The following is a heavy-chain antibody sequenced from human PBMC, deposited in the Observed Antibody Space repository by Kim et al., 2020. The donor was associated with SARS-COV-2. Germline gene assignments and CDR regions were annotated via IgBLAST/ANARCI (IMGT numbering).Heavy chain of an antibody. CDR3: ARVGLMGSGWYGWFDP. D-gene: IGHD6-19*01. J-gene: IGHJ5*02. CDR1: GFTFSSYA. Sequence: GGSLRLSCAASGFTFSSYAMHWVRQAPGKGLEWVAVISYDGSNKYYADSVKGRFTISRDNSKNTLYLQMNSLRAEDTAVYYCARVGLMGSGWYGWFDPWGQGTLVTVSS. V-gene: IGHV3-30-3*01. CDR2: ISYDGSNK.